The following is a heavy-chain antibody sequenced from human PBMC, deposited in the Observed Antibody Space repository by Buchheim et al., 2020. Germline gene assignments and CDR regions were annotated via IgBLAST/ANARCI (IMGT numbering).Heavy chain of an antibody. CDR3: ASRLNNYYDSSGYYWLNDAFDI. Sequence: QVQLVQSGAEVKKPGASVKVSCKASGYTFTSYDINWVRQATGQGLEWMGWMNPNSGNTGYAQKFQGRVTMTRNTSISTAYMELSSLRSEDTAVYYCASRLNNYYDSSGYYWLNDAFDIWGQET. J-gene: IGHJ3*02. V-gene: IGHV1-8*01. CDR1: GYTFTSYD. CDR2: MNPNSGNT. D-gene: IGHD3-22*01.